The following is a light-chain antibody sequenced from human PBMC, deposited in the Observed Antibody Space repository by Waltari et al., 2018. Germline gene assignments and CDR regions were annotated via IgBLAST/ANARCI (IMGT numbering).Light chain of an antibody. Sequence: DIHMTQSPVSLSASVRDRVPITCRASQNIYNYLNWYQQIPGKAPEVLIYTASSLHSGVPSRFRGSGSGTDFTLTISSLQPEDFGTYFCQNSYANPRTFGQGTKLEL. J-gene: IGKJ2*01. V-gene: IGKV1-39*01. CDR2: TAS. CDR1: QNIYNY. CDR3: QNSYANPRT.